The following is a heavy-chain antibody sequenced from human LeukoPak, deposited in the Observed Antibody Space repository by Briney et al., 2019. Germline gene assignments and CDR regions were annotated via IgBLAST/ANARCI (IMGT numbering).Heavy chain of an antibody. D-gene: IGHD3-9*01. V-gene: IGHV4-39*01. CDR3: ASSVGGTVRYFDWGNYYYYYGMDV. CDR1: GGSISSSSYY. CDR2: IYYSGST. Sequence: SETLSLTCTVCGGSISSSSYYWGWIRQPPGKGLEWIGSIYYSGSTYYNPSLKSRVTISVDTSKNQFSLKLSSVTAADPAVYYCASSVGGTVRYFDWGNYYYYYGMDVWGQGTTVTVSS. J-gene: IGHJ6*02.